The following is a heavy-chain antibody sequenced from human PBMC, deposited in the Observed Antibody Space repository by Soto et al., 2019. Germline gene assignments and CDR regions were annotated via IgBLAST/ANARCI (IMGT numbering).Heavy chain of an antibody. CDR1: GYTFTSYD. J-gene: IGHJ4*02. V-gene: IGHV1-8*01. Sequence: GASVKVSCKASGYTFTSYDINWVRQATGQGLEWMGWMNPNSGNTGYAQKFQGRVTMTRNTSISTAYMELSSLRSEDTAVCYCARMGDSSGPVDYWGQGTLVTVSS. CDR2: MNPNSGNT. CDR3: ARMGDSSGPVDY. D-gene: IGHD3-22*01.